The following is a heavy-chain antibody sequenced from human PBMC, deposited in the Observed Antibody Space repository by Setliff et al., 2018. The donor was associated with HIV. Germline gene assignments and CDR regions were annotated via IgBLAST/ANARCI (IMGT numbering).Heavy chain of an antibody. CDR3: ARAAAGNTGPFDL. CDR2: IYDSEST. CDR1: GGSISSGDYY. J-gene: IGHJ4*02. V-gene: IGHV4-30-4*08. Sequence: SSETLSLTCTVSGGSISSGDYYWSWIRQPPGKGLEWIGNIYDSESTYYNPSLKSRVTISVDTSKNQFSLKLSSVTAADTAVYYCARAAAGNTGPFDLWGQGSPVTVSS. D-gene: IGHD4-17*01.